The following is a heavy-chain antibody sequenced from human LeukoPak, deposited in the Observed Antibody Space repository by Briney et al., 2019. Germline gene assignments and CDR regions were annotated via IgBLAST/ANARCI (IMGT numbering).Heavy chain of an antibody. V-gene: IGHV3-30-3*01. CDR1: GFTFSSYA. D-gene: IGHD3-16*01. CDR3: ASRSLGY. J-gene: IGHJ4*02. CDR2: ISYDGSNK. Sequence: PGRSLRLSCAASGFTFSSYAMHWVRQAPGKGLEWVAVISYDGSNKYYADSVKGRFTISRDNSKNTLYLQMNSLRAEDTAVYYCASRSLGYWGQGTLVTVSS.